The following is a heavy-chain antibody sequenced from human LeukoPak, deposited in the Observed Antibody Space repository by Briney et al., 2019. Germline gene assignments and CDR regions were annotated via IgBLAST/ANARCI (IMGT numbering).Heavy chain of an antibody. CDR1: GGSISSHY. CDR2: IYHSGTT. V-gene: IGHV4-59*11. CDR3: ARTGSYYGEPYYFDY. J-gene: IGHJ4*02. Sequence: PSEALSLTCTVSGGSISSHYWSWIRQPPGKGLEWIGYIYHSGTTYYNPSLKSRVTMSVDGSKTQFSLKLVSVTAADTAVYYCARTGSYYGEPYYFDYWGQGTLVTVSS. D-gene: IGHD3-10*01.